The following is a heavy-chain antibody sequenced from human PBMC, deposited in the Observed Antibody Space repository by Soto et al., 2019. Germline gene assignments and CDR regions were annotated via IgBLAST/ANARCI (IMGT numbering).Heavy chain of an antibody. D-gene: IGHD3-22*01. V-gene: IGHV1-18*01. J-gene: IGHJ4*02. CDR3: ARAGQYYDASGYAN. CDR1: GYSFATSV. Sequence: QVKLVQSGAEVKKPGASIKVSCKASGYSFATSVMTWVRQAPGQGLEWVGWISAYNGNSNYDQNLQDRFTMTTDTSTTTAYLELRNLRSDDSAVYYCARAGQYYDASGYANWGQGTLVTVSS. CDR2: ISAYNGNS.